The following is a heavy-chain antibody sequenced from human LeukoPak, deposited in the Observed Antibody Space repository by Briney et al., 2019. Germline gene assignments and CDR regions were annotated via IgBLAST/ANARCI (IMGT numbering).Heavy chain of an antibody. CDR3: AKDICGGDCDPRGGY. J-gene: IGHJ4*02. CDR2: IPYDGSNK. CDR1: GFTFSNYG. Sequence: PGGSLRLSCGASGFTFSNYGMHWVRQAPGKGLEWVAFIPYDGSNKYYADSLKGRFTISRDNSKDTLYLQMNSLRAEDTAIYYCAKDICGGDCDPRGGYWGQGTLATVSS. V-gene: IGHV3-30*02. D-gene: IGHD2-21*01.